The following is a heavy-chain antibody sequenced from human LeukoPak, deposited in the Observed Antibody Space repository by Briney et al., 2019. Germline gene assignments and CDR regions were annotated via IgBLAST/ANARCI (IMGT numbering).Heavy chain of an antibody. CDR3: ARDPLYYYGSGSYSTNDY. CDR1: GFTVSSNY. Sequence: GGSLRLSCAASGFTVSSNYMSWVRQAPGEGLEWVSVIYSGGSTYYADSVKGRFTISRDNSKNTLYLQMNSLRAEDTAVYYCARDPLYYYGSGSYSTNDYWGQGTLVTVSS. V-gene: IGHV3-66*01. CDR2: IYSGGST. D-gene: IGHD3-10*01. J-gene: IGHJ4*02.